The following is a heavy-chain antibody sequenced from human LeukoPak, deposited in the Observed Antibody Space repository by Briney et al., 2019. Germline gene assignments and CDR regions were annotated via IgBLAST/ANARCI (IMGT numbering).Heavy chain of an antibody. CDR1: GGSISSGSYF. J-gene: IGHJ6*02. CDR3: ARGGGSSGWYLYGMDV. Sequence: SETLSLTCTVSGGSISSGSYFWSWIRQPPGKGLEWIGYIYYSGSTNYNPSLKSRVTISVDTSKNQFSLKLSSVTAADTAVYYCARGGGSSGWYLYGMDVWGQGTTVTVSS. V-gene: IGHV4-61*01. D-gene: IGHD6-19*01. CDR2: IYYSGST.